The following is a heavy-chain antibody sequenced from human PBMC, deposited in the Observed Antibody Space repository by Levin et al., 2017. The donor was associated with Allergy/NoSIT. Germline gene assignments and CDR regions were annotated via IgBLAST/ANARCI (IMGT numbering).Heavy chain of an antibody. J-gene: IGHJ6*02. CDR1: GFTFSDYY. CDR2: ISSSGSTI. CDR3: AREKTYNWNYYGMDV. Sequence: GGSLRLSCAASGFTFSDYYMSWIRQAPGKGLEWVSYISSSGSTIYYADSVKGRFTISRDNAKNSLYLQMNSLRAEDTAVYYCAREKTYNWNYYGMDVWGQGTTVTVSS. V-gene: IGHV3-11*01. D-gene: IGHD1-20*01.